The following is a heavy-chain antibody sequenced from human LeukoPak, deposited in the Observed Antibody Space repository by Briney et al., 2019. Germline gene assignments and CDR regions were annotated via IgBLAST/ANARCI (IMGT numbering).Heavy chain of an antibody. J-gene: IGHJ4*02. CDR2: IKSDGSST. D-gene: IGHD4-17*01. CDR1: GFTFSTYW. CDR3: VRDHGDYYFDY. V-gene: IGHV3-74*01. Sequence: PGGSLRLSCAASGFTFSTYWMHWVRQAPGKGLVWVSRIKSDGSSTNYADSVKGRFTISRDNAKNTLNLQMNSLRVEDTAVYYCVRDHGDYYFDYWGQGTLVTVSS.